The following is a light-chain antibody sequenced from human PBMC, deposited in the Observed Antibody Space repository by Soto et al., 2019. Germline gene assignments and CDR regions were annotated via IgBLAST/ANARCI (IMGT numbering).Light chain of an antibody. Sequence: NFMLTQPHSVSESPGKTVTISCTRRSGSIASNYVQWYQQRPGSAPTTVIYEDNQRPSGVPDRFSGSIDSPSNSASLTISGLKTEHEADYYCQSYDSSTWVFGGGTKLTVL. CDR1: SGSIASNY. V-gene: IGLV6-57*03. CDR2: EDN. CDR3: QSYDSSTWV. J-gene: IGLJ3*02.